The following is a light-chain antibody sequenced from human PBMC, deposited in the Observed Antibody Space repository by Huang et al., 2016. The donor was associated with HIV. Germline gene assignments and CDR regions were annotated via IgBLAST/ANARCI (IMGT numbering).Light chain of an antibody. CDR2: AAS. J-gene: IGKJ3*01. CDR3: LQLNSYPGT. V-gene: IGKV1-9*01. Sequence: IQLTQSPSSLSASVGDRVTITCRASQAISSYLAWYQQEPGKAPKLLLYAASTLESGVPSRFNGSGSGTGFTLTINDLQPEDFATYYCLQLNSYPGTFGPGTSVDV. CDR1: QAISSY.